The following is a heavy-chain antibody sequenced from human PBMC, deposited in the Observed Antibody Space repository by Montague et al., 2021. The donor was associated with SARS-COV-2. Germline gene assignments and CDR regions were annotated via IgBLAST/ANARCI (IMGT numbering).Heavy chain of an antibody. Sequence: SGSTYYNPSLKSRVTISADPSKNHFSLRLNSVTAADTAVYYCARGRLLPDFDYWGQGTL. J-gene: IGHJ4*02. CDR3: ARGRLLPDFDY. V-gene: IGHV4-31*02. CDR2: SGST. D-gene: IGHD2-21*02.